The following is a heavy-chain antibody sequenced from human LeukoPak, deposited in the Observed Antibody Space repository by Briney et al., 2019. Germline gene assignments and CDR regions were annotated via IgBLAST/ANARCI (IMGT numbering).Heavy chain of an antibody. CDR2: IYYSGST. V-gene: IGHV4-59*08. D-gene: IGHD3-10*01. J-gene: IGHJ1*01. Sequence: SETPSLTWTVSGGSISSFYWRWVRQPPGKGLGWVGYIYYSGSTNYNPSPKSRVDISVDTSKNQLSLKLSSVPDADTPVYYCAHGMVRGGLEYFQHWGQGTLVTVSS. CDR1: GGSISSFY. CDR3: AHGMVRGGLEYFQH.